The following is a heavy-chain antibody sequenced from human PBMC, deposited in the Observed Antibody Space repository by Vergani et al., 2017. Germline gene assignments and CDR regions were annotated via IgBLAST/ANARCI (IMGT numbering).Heavy chain of an antibody. D-gene: IGHD3-10*01. CDR2: IRSKAYGQAT. CDR3: VRDQVTMLRGSDALDI. V-gene: IGHV3-49*03. Sequence: EVQLLESGGGLVQPGRSLRLSCTASGFTFGYYAMDWFRQAPGRGLEWVGGIRSKAYGQATIYAASVKGRFTISRDDSKSIAYLQMNNLQTEDTAMYYCVRDQVTMLRGSDALDIWGQGTMVTVSS. CDR1: GFTFGYYA. J-gene: IGHJ3*02.